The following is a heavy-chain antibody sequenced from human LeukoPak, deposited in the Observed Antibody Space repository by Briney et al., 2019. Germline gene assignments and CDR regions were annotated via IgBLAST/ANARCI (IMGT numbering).Heavy chain of an antibody. Sequence: SETLSLTCTVSGYSISSGYYWGWIRQPPGKGLEWIGSMYYSGNTYYNPSLKSRVTISVDMSKNQFSLKLRSVTAADTAFYCARGKSRGSHIDYWGQGTLVTVSS. CDR3: ARGKSRGSHIDY. V-gene: IGHV4-38-2*02. CDR2: MYYSGNT. J-gene: IGHJ4*02. D-gene: IGHD1-26*01. CDR1: GYSISSGYY.